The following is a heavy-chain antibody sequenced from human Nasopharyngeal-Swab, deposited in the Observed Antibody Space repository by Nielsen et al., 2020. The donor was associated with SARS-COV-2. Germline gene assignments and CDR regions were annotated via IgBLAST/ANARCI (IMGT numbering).Heavy chain of an antibody. CDR2: INPNGGGT. V-gene: IGHV1-46*01. Sequence: VKVSCKASAYTFSRYYIHWVRQAPGLGLEWMGIINPNGGGTSSAQNFQGRVSLTRDTSTSTLYMELSSLTSEDTAVYYCARAFTRASWDKENWFDTWGQGTLVTVSS. J-gene: IGHJ5*02. CDR1: AYTFSRYY. D-gene: IGHD1-26*01. CDR3: ARAFTRASWDKENWFDT.